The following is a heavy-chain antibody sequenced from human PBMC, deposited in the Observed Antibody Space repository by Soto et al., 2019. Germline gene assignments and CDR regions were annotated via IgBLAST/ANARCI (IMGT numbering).Heavy chain of an antibody. CDR1: GGSISSSNW. Sequence: SETLSLTCAVSGGSISSSNWWSWVRQPPGKGLEWIGEIYHSGSTNYNPSLKSRVTISVDKSKNQFSLKLSSVTAADTAVYYCARDLRSLAGNWFDPWGQGTLVTVSS. J-gene: IGHJ5*02. V-gene: IGHV4-4*02. CDR2: IYHSGST. D-gene: IGHD3-9*01. CDR3: ARDLRSLAGNWFDP.